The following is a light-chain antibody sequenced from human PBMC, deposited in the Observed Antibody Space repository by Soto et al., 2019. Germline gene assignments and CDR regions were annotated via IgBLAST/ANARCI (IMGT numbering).Light chain of an antibody. CDR2: WAS. V-gene: IGKV4-1*01. Sequence: DIVMTQSPDSLAVSLGERASINCSSSQSVLYSSTNRNYLAWYQQKPGQPPKLLIYWASIRESGVPDRFSGGGSGTDFTLSISSLETEDVAVYYCQQFYSTAFTFGGGTKVEIK. CDR1: QSVLYSSTNRNY. J-gene: IGKJ4*01. CDR3: QQFYSTAFT.